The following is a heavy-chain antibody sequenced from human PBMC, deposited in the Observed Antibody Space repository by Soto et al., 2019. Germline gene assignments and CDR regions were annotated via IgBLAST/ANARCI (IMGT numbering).Heavy chain of an antibody. CDR2: INPSGST. Sequence: QVQLVQSGAEVKKPGASVKVSCKASGYTFTTYYMHWVRQAPGQGLEWMGIINPSGSTSYAQKFQGRVNMTRNTSTSTIYMQLSSLRSEDTAVYYCARVYCSGGSCYSVDSWGQGTLVTVSS. D-gene: IGHD2-15*01. CDR1: GYTFTTYY. V-gene: IGHV1-46*03. J-gene: IGHJ4*02. CDR3: ARVYCSGGSCYSVDS.